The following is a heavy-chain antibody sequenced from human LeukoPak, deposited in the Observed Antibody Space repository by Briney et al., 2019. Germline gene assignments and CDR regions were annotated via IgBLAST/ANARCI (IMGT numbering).Heavy chain of an antibody. J-gene: IGHJ4*02. D-gene: IGHD1-1*01. CDR1: GFTYSSYG. Sequence: KPGGSLRLSCAASGFTYSSYGMNWVRQAPGKGLEWVSFIGSGSTYIYYADSVKGRFTISRDNAKNSLYLQMNSLRAEDTAVYYCARPHIEGTPTAADYWGQGTLVTVSS. V-gene: IGHV3-21*04. CDR2: IGSGSTYI. CDR3: ARPHIEGTPTAADY.